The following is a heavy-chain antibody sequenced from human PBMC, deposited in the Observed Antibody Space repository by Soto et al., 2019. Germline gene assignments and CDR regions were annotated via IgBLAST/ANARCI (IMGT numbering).Heavy chain of an antibody. V-gene: IGHV4-30-4*01. D-gene: IGHD3-22*01. CDR3: ASVGLGYYDQNWFDP. J-gene: IGHJ5*02. CDR2: IYYSGST. Sequence: QVQLQESGPGLVKPSQTLSLTCTVSGGSISSGDYYWSWIRQPPGKGLEWIGYIYYSGSTYYNPSLKSRVTISVDTSKNQFSLKLSAVTAADTAVYYCASVGLGYYDQNWFDPWGQGTLVTVSS. CDR1: GGSISSGDYY.